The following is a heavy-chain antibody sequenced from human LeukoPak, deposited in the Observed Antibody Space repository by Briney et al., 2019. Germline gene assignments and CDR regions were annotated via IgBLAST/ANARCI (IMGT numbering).Heavy chain of an antibody. V-gene: IGHV1-18*04. J-gene: IGHJ3*02. CDR3: ATDTGGPYAAFDI. CDR2: ISAYNGNT. CDR1: GYTFTGYY. Sequence: ASVKVSCKASGYTFTGYYMHWVRQAPGQGLEWMGWISAYNGNTKYAQNLQGRVTMTTDTSTSTAYMELRSLRSDDTVVYYCATDTGGPYAAFDIWGQGTMVTVSS. D-gene: IGHD2-8*02.